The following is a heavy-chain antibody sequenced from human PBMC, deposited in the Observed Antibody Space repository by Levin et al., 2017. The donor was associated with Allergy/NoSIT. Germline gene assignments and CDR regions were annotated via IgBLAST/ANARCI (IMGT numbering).Heavy chain of an antibody. J-gene: IGHJ4*02. Sequence: GGSLRLSCAASGFTFSSFAMSWVRQAPGKGLEWVSTISAGGVNTYYADSVKGRFTISRDNSKNTLYLQMNSLRAEDTAVYYCAKSYYYGSGSYYNHFDYWGQGTLVTVSS. CDR2: ISAGGVNT. CDR1: GFTFSSFA. CDR3: AKSYYYGSGSYYNHFDY. V-gene: IGHV3-23*01. D-gene: IGHD3-10*01.